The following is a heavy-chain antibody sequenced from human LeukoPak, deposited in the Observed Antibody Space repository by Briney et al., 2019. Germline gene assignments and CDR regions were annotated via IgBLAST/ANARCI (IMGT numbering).Heavy chain of an antibody. J-gene: IGHJ4*02. CDR1: GYTLTELS. D-gene: IGHD5-12*01. Sequence: WASVKVSCKVSGYTLTELSMHWVRQAPGKGLEWMGGFDLGDGETIFAQEFQGRVTMTEDTSTDTAYMELRSLTSEDTAVYYCAAGDPWHLLDYWGQGTLVTVSS. CDR2: FDLGDGET. CDR3: AAGDPWHLLDY. V-gene: IGHV1-24*01.